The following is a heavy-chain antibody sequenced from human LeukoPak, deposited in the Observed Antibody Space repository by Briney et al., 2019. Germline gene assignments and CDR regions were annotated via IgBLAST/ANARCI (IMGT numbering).Heavy chain of an antibody. D-gene: IGHD3-3*01. CDR1: GFTFSSYA. J-gene: IGHJ5*02. CDR2: ISSNGGST. Sequence: GGSPRLSCAASGFTFSSYAMHWVRQAPGKGLEYVSAISSNGGSTYYANSVKGRFTISRDNSKNTLYLQMGSLRAEDMAVYYCARAVEYYDFWSGYTNWFDPWGQGTLVTVSS. V-gene: IGHV3-64*01. CDR3: ARAVEYYDFWSGYTNWFDP.